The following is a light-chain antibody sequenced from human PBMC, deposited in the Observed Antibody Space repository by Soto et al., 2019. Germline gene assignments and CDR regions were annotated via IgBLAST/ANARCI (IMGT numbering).Light chain of an antibody. CDR3: QQSYSTPST. J-gene: IGKJ1*01. Sequence: DIQMTQSPSSLSASVGDRVTITCRASQSITSYLNWYQQKPGKAPKLLMYAASSLQSGVPSRFSGSGSATDFTLTISSLQPEDFETYYCQQSYSTPSTFGQGTKVDIK. CDR2: AAS. CDR1: QSITSY. V-gene: IGKV1-39*01.